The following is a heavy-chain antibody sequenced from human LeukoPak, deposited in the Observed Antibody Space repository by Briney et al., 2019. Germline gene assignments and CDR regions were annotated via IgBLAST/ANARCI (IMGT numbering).Heavy chain of an antibody. CDR3: ARTGTTAYYYYYYMDV. CDR2: INPNSGGT. Sequence: ASVKVSCKASGYTFTGYHMHWVRQAPGQGLEWMGWINPNSGGTNYAQKFQGRVTMTRDTSISTAYMELSRLRSDDTAVYYCARTGTTAYYYYYYMDVWGKGTTVTISS. D-gene: IGHD1-1*01. J-gene: IGHJ6*03. CDR1: GYTFTGYH. V-gene: IGHV1-2*02.